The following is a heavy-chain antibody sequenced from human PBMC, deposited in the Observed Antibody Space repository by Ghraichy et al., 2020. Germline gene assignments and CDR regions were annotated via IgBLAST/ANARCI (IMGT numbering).Heavy chain of an antibody. D-gene: IGHD4-17*01. J-gene: IGHJ4*02. V-gene: IGHV1-69*13. CDR2: IIPLFGTA. CDR3: ARELTFGLRQGVYFDY. CDR1: GGTFSSYA. Sequence: SVKVSCKASGGTFSSYAISWVRQAPGQGLEWMGGIIPLFGTANYAQKFQGRVTITADESTSTAYMDLISLRSEDTAVYYCARELTFGLRQGVYFDYWGQGTLVTVSS.